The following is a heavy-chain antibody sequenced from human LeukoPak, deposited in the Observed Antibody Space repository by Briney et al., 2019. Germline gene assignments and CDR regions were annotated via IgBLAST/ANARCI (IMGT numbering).Heavy chain of an antibody. CDR2: ISSSGRTV. CDR3: ARDINYCTPTLCHRNWFDP. Sequence: GGPLRLSCAASEFSLSSYSLDWFRQTPGKGREWISYISSSGRTVYYADSVEGRFTVSRDNAKNALYLEMNDLRAEDSAVYYCARDINYCTPTLCHRNWFDPWGQGTLVTVSS. J-gene: IGHJ5*02. V-gene: IGHV3-48*01. D-gene: IGHD2-8*01. CDR1: EFSLSSYS.